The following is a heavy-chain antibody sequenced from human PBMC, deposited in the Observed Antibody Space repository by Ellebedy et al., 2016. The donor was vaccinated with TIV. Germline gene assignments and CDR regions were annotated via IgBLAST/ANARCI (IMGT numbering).Heavy chain of an antibody. D-gene: IGHD3-22*01. CDR3: ARLSRVYDSSGYNWFEN. V-gene: IGHV1-3*01. J-gene: IGHJ5*02. Sequence: AASVKVSCKASGYTFXPYAMXSVRHXPGQRLLWMGWINAGNGNTKYSQKFQGRVTITRDTSASTAYMELSSLRSEDTAVYYCARLSRVYDSSGYNWFENWGQGTLVTVSS. CDR2: INAGNGNT. CDR1: GYTFXPYA.